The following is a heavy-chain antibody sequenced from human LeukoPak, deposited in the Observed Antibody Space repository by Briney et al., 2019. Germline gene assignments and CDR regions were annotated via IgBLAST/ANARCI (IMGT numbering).Heavy chain of an antibody. CDR3: ARGVGVAGTNYYYYYMDV. CDR1: GYTFTSYD. V-gene: IGHV1-8*01. Sequence: AXVKVSCKASGYTFTSYDINWVRQAPGQGLEGMGWMNPNSGNTVYAQKLQGRVTMTRNSYISTAYMEMSRLRSEDTAVYYCARGVGVAGTNYYYYYMDVWGKGTTVTVSS. D-gene: IGHD6-19*01. CDR2: MNPNSGNT. J-gene: IGHJ6*03.